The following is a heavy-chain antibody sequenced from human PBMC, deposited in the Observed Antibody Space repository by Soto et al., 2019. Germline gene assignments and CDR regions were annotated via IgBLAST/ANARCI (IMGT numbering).Heavy chain of an antibody. Sequence: QVQLVQSGAEVKRPGSSVKVSCKASGGTFSSYTVIWVRQAPGQGLEWMGGIVPVFGTANYAQKFQGRVTTIADESTTTAYMALSSLRSEDTAVYYCARAVGATAYYFDYWGQGTLVTVS. CDR2: IVPVFGTA. CDR1: GGTFSSYT. CDR3: ARAVGATAYYFDY. D-gene: IGHD1-26*01. V-gene: IGHV1-69*01. J-gene: IGHJ4*02.